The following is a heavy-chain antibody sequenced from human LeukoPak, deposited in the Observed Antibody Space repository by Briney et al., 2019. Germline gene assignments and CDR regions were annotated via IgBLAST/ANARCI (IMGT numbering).Heavy chain of an antibody. Sequence: AGGSLRLSCAASGFTFDDYIMHWVRQAPGKGLEWVSLISWDGGSTYYADSVKGRFTISRDNSKYSLYLQMNSLRTEDTALYYCAKATRDYGIFHYWGQGTLVTVSS. V-gene: IGHV3-43*01. CDR1: GFTFDDYI. CDR3: AKATRDYGIFHY. J-gene: IGHJ4*02. CDR2: ISWDGGST. D-gene: IGHD4/OR15-4a*01.